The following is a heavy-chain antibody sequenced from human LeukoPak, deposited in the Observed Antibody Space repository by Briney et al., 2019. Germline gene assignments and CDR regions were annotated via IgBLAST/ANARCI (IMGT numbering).Heavy chain of an antibody. V-gene: IGHV4-39*01. CDR3: ARHYHYGSGRYMPFDI. CDR2: IFYSGNT. J-gene: IGHJ3*02. D-gene: IGHD3-10*01. CDR1: GGSISSSSYY. Sequence: SETLSLPFTVSGGSISSSSYYWGWIRPPPGKGLEWIGSIFYSGNTFYNPSLKSRVTISVDTAKNQFSLKLSSVTAADTSMYFCARHYHYGSGRYMPFDIWGQGTMVTVSS.